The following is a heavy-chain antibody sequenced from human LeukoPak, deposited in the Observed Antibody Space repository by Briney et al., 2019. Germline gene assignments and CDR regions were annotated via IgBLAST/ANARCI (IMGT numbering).Heavy chain of an antibody. CDR2: MHTSGST. J-gene: IGHJ6*03. Sequence: NSSETLSLTCTVSGGSISSYYWSWLRQPAGKGLEGIGRMHTSGSTNYNPSLKSRVTMSVDTSKNQFSLKLSSVTAADTAVYYCARVKGGYYGSGSYYKGYYMDVWGKGTTVTVSS. CDR3: ARVKGGYYGSGSYYKGYYMDV. CDR1: GGSISSYY. V-gene: IGHV4-4*07. D-gene: IGHD3-10*01.